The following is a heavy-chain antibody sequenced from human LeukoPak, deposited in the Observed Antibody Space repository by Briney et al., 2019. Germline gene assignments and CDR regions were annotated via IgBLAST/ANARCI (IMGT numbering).Heavy chain of an antibody. CDR1: GFTFSSYW. V-gene: IGHV3-74*01. D-gene: IGHD1-26*01. J-gene: IGHJ6*02. CDR3: ARVRSGSSAGNYGMDV. Sequence: GGSLRLSCAASGFTFSSYWMHWVRHAPGKGLVWVSRINSDGSSTTYADSVKGRFTISRDIAKNTLYLQMKSLRAEDTAVYYCARVRSGSSAGNYGMDVWGQGTTVTVSS. CDR2: INSDGSST.